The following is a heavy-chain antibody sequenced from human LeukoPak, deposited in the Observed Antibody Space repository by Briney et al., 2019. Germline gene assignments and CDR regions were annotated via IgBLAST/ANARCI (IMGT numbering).Heavy chain of an antibody. CDR1: GGSISTYY. CDR2: IYYSGST. J-gene: IGHJ4*02. D-gene: IGHD5-18*01. V-gene: IGHV4-59*01. CDR3: ARVTIGYSYGNFDY. Sequence: SETLSLTRTVSGGSISTYYWSWIRQPPGKGLEWIGYIYYSGSTNYNPSLKSRVTISVDTSKNQFSLKVSSVTAADTAVYYCARVTIGYSYGNFDYWGQGTLVTVSS.